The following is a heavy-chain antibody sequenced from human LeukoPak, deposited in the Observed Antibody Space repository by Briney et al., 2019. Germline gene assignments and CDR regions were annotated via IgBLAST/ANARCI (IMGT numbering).Heavy chain of an antibody. CDR2: VDPEDGET. Sequence: ASVKVSCKVSGYTFTDYYMHWVQQAPGKGLEWMGLVDPEDGETIYAEKFQGRVTITADTSTDTAYLQWSSLKASDTAMYYCARHGALYYFDYWGQGTLVTVSS. D-gene: IGHD3-16*01. J-gene: IGHJ4*02. CDR1: GYTFTDYY. V-gene: IGHV1-69-2*01. CDR3: ARHGALYYFDY.